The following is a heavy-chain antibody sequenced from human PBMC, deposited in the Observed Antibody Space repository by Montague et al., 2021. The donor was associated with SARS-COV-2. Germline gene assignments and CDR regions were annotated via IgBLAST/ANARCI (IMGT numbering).Heavy chain of an antibody. Sequence: SDTLSLTCAVYGGSFSGYYWTWIRQSAGKGLEWIAEINHSGTTNXNFNPSLRSRVTISVDTSKSQFSLKLSSVTAADTGVYYCARWDPKTLTLIGLRGKSASDYWGQGTLVTVSS. J-gene: IGHJ4*02. V-gene: IGHV4-34*01. CDR3: ARWDPKTLTLIGLRGKSASDY. CDR1: GGSFSGYY. CDR2: INHSGTT. D-gene: IGHD4-23*01.